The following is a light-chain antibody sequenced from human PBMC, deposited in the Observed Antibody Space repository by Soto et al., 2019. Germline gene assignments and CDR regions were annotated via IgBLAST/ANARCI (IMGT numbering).Light chain of an antibody. J-gene: IGLJ3*02. V-gene: IGLV1-40*01. CDR3: QSYDSSLSAWV. CDR1: SSNIGAKYD. CDR2: ANN. Sequence: QSVLTQPPSVSGAPGQRVTISCTGSSSNIGAKYDVHWYQQLPGAAPQLLIYANNNRPSGVPGRFSGSQSGTSASLAITGLQAEDEADYYCQSYDSSLSAWVFGGGTQLTVL.